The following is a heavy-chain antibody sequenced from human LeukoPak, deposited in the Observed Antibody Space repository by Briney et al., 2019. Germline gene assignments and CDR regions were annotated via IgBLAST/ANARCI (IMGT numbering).Heavy chain of an antibody. CDR3: FRAYYDILGLLGDYMDV. CDR1: GGSISSSSSY. J-gene: IGHJ6*03. CDR2: IYYSGST. Sequence: KPLETLSLTCTVSGGSISSSSSYWGWIRQPPGKGLEWIGCIYYSGSTFYNPSLKSRVTISVDTSKNQFSLKLSSVTAADTAVYYCFRAYYDILGLLGDYMDVWGKGTTVTISS. D-gene: IGHD3-9*01. V-gene: IGHV4-39*01.